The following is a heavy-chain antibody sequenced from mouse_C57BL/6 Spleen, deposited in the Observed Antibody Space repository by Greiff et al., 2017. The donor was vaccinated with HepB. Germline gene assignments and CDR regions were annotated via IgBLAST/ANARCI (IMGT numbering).Heavy chain of an antibody. D-gene: IGHD6-1*01. V-gene: IGHV1-69*01. CDR1: GYTFTSYW. J-gene: IGHJ2*01. CDR3: ARGQSLFDY. CDR2: IDPSDSYT. Sequence: VKLQQPGAELVMPGASVKLSCKASGYTFTSYWMHWVKQRPGQGLEWIGEIDPSDSYTNYNQKFKGKSTLTVDKSSSTAYMQLSSLTSEDSAVYYCARGQSLFDYWGQGTTLTVSS.